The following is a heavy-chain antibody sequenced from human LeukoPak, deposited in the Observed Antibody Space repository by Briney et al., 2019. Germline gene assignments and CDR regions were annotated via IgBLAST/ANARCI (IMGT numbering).Heavy chain of an antibody. D-gene: IGHD6-13*01. CDR1: GFSFRSHG. CDR3: ARDWRSYYVDY. CDR2: IWYDGTDK. V-gene: IGHV3-33*01. J-gene: IGHJ4*02. Sequence: GGSLRLSCAASGFSFRSHGMHGVRQAPGKGLEWVAVIWYDGTDKCYADSVKGRFTISRDNSKNTVYLQMNTLRAEDTAVYNCARDWRSYYVDYWGQGTLVTVSS.